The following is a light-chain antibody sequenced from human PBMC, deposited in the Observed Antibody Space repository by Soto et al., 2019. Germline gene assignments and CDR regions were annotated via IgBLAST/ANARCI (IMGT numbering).Light chain of an antibody. CDR1: QSVSSN. CDR2: GAS. V-gene: IGKV3-15*01. CDR3: QQYNDWPPWT. Sequence: EIVMTQSPATLSVSPGERATLSCRASQSVSSNLAWYQQKPGQAPRLLIHGASTRATGIPDRFSGSGSGTESTLTISSLQSEDFVVYYCQQYNDWPPWTFGQGTKVDIK. J-gene: IGKJ1*01.